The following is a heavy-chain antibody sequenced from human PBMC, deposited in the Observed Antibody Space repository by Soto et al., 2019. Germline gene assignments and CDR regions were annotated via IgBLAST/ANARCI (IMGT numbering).Heavy chain of an antibody. V-gene: IGHV3-64*01. D-gene: IGHD6-6*01. J-gene: IGHJ6*03. CDR3: PSRARPDFYYMAV. CDR2: ISSNGVGT. CDR1: GFTLSGYA. Sequence: EVQLAESGGGLAQPGGSLRLSCAASGFTLSGYAMDWVRQAPGKGLEYVSGISSNGVGTYYANSVQGRFTISRDNSKNTVYLQMGGLRPKKMAVYNCPSRARPDFYYMAVWGKGTTFTVS.